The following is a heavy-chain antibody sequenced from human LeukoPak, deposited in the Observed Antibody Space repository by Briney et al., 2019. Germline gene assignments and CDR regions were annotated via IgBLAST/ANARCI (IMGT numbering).Heavy chain of an antibody. D-gene: IGHD3-22*01. V-gene: IGHV1-69*05. Sequence: GASVKVSCKASGGTFISYAISWVRQAPGQGLEWMGGIIPIFGTANYAQKFQVRVTITTDESTSTAYMELSSLRSEDTAVYYCARDLGRRYYDSSGYYAFDYWGQGTLVTVSS. CDR1: GGTFISYA. CDR2: IIPIFGTA. J-gene: IGHJ4*02. CDR3: ARDLGRRYYDSSGYYAFDY.